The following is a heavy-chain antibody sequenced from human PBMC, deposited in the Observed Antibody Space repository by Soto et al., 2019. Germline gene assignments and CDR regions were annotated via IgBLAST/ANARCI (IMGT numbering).Heavy chain of an antibody. Sequence: SETLSLTCTVSGGSISSGGYYWSWIRQHPGKGPEWIGYIYYSGSTYYNPSLKSRVTISVDTSKDQFSLKLSSVTAADTAVYYCASMVAAGWDFQHWGQGTLVTVSS. J-gene: IGHJ1*01. CDR2: IYYSGST. D-gene: IGHD6-13*01. V-gene: IGHV4-31*03. CDR1: GGSISSGGYY. CDR3: ASMVAAGWDFQH.